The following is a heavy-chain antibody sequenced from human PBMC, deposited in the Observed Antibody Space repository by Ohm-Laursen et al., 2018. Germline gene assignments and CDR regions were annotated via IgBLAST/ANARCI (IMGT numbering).Heavy chain of an antibody. CDR3: AREYYYDSSGYTDGNGMDV. V-gene: IGHV3-74*01. D-gene: IGHD3-22*01. CDR2: INSDGSST. Sequence: SLRLSCAASGFTFSSYWMHWVRQAPGKGLAWVSRINSDGSSTSYADSVKGRFTISRDNAKNTLYLQMNSLRAEDTAVYYCAREYYYDSSGYTDGNGMDVWGQGTTVTVSS. J-gene: IGHJ6*02. CDR1: GFTFSSYW.